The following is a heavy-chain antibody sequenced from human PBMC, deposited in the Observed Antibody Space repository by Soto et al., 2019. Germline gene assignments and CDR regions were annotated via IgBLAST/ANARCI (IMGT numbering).Heavy chain of an antibody. CDR1: VFTFSSYA. CDR2: ISYDGSNK. V-gene: IGHV3-30-3*01. J-gene: IGHJ4*02. D-gene: IGHD3-10*01. CDR3: ARDLLLWFGETDY. Sequence: QVQLVESGGGVVQPGRSLRLYCAASVFTFSSYAMHWVRQAPGKGLEWVAVISYDGSNKYYADSVKGRFTISRDNSKNTMYLQMNSLRAEDTAVYYCARDLLLWFGETDYWGPGTMVTVS.